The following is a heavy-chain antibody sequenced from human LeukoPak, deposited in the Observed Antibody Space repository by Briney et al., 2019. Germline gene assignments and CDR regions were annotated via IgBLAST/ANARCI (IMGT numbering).Heavy chain of an antibody. J-gene: IGHJ3*02. CDR1: GYTFTGYY. Sequence: ASVKVSCKASGYTFTGYYMHWVRQAPGQGLEWMGWINPNSGGTNYAQKFQGRVTMTRDTSISTAYMELSRLRSDDTAVYYCARDRQLVRAFDIWGQGTMVTVYS. CDR3: ARDRQLVRAFDI. D-gene: IGHD6-6*01. V-gene: IGHV1-2*02. CDR2: INPNSGGT.